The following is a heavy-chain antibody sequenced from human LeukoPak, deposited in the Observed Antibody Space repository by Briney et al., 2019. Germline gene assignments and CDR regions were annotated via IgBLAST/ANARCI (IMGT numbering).Heavy chain of an antibody. V-gene: IGHV4-39*01. D-gene: IGHD3-10*01. CDR1: GGSISSSTYY. CDR3: ATSGLRRMVRGVHDY. Sequence: SETLSLTCTVSGGSISSSTYYWGWIRQPPGKGLEWIGSIFYSGITYYNPSLKSRVTISVDTSKNQFSLKLSSVTAADTAVYYCATSGLRRMVRGVHDYWGQGTLVTVSS. J-gene: IGHJ4*02. CDR2: IFYSGIT.